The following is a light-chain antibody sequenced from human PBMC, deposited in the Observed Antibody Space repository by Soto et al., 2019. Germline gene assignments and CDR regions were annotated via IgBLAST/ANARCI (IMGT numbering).Light chain of an antibody. J-gene: IGLJ1*01. V-gene: IGLV2-23*02. CDR1: SSDVGSYNL. CDR3: CSYAGSCTFEV. Sequence: QSVLTQPASVSGSPGQSITISCTGTSSDVGSYNLVSWYQQHPGKAPKLMIYEVSKRPSGVSNRFSGSKSGNTASLTISGLQAEDEADYYCCSYAGSCTFEVFGTGTKVTVL. CDR2: EVS.